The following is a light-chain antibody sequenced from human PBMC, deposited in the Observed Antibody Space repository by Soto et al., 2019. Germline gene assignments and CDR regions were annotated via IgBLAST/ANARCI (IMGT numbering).Light chain of an antibody. CDR1: QSVSSSY. V-gene: IGKV3-20*01. CDR3: QQYGSSLYT. CDR2: GAS. J-gene: IGKJ2*01. Sequence: EIVLTQSPGNLSLSPGERATLSCRASQSVSSSYLACYQQKPGHAPKLLIYGASSRYTVIPDRFSGSGSGTDFTLTISRLQPEDFAVYYCQQYGSSLYTFGQGTTLEIK.